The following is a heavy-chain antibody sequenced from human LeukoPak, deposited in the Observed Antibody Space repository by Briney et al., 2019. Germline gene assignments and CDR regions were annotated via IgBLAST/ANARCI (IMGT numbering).Heavy chain of an antibody. V-gene: IGHV4-34*01. CDR3: ARHIDSSGYADAFDI. CDR1: GGSFSGYY. D-gene: IGHD3-22*01. Sequence: SETLSLTCAVYGGSFSGYYWSWIRQPPGKGLEWIGEINHSGSTNYNPSLKSRVTTSVDTSKNQFSLKLSSVTAADTAVYYCARHIDSSGYADAFDIWGQGTMVTVSS. CDR2: INHSGST. J-gene: IGHJ3*02.